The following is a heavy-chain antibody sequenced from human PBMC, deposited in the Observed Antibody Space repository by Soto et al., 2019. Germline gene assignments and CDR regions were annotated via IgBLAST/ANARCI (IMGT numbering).Heavy chain of an antibody. CDR1: GFTFSSYS. CDR2: ISSSSGYI. J-gene: IGHJ4*02. Sequence: EVQLVESGGGLVKPGGSLRLSCAASGFTFSSYSMNWVRQAPGKGLEWVSAISSSSGYIYYADSVKGRFTISRDNAKNTQYLQMNSLGAEDTAVYYCARDQPGYSYGYGLGYWGQGTRVTVSS. D-gene: IGHD5-18*01. CDR3: ARDQPGYSYGYGLGY. V-gene: IGHV3-21*01.